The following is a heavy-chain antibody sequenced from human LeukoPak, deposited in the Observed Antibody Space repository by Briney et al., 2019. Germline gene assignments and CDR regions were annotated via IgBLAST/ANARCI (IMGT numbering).Heavy chain of an antibody. CDR3: ARDIYYDSSGYYYAGNHDAFDI. Sequence: GGSLRLSCAASAFPFSSYGMHWVRQAPGKGLEWVAVIWHDGSHKYYADSVKGRFTISRDNSKNTLYLQMNSLRAEDTAVYYCARDIYYDSSGYYYAGNHDAFDIRGQGTMVTVSS. V-gene: IGHV3-33*01. J-gene: IGHJ3*02. CDR2: IWHDGSHK. D-gene: IGHD3-22*01. CDR1: AFPFSSYG.